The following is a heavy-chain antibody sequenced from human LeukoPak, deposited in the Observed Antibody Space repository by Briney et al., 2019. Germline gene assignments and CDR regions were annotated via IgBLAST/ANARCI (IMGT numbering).Heavy chain of an antibody. J-gene: IGHJ2*01. V-gene: IGHV4-34*01. Sequence: SETLSLTCAVYGGSFSGYYWSWIRQPPGKGLEWIGEINHSGSTNYNPSLKSRVTISVDTSKNQFSLKLSSVTAADTAVYYCARRGFGLRYFDLWGRGTLVTVSS. CDR1: GGSFSGYY. CDR3: ARRGFGLRYFDL. D-gene: IGHD3-10*01. CDR2: INHSGST.